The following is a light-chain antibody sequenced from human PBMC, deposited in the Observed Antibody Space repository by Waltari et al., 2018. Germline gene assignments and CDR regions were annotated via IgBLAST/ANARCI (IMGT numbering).Light chain of an antibody. J-gene: IGKJ2*01. CDR2: KAS. V-gene: IGKV1-5*03. CDR1: QSISSW. CDR3: QQYNSYPMYT. Sequence: DIQMTQSPSTLSASVGDRVTITCLDSQSISSWLAWYQQKPGKAPKLLIYKASSLESGVPSRFSGSGSGTEFTLTISSLQPDDFATYYCQQYNSYPMYTFGQGTKLEIK.